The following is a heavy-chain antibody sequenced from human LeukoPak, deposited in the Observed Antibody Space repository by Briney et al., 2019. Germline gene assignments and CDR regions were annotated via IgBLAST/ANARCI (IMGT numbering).Heavy chain of an antibody. CDR1: GFTFSSYG. CDR3: ARDQWLAYNYYMDV. CDR2: ISGSGGST. D-gene: IGHD6-19*01. J-gene: IGHJ4*02. Sequence: GGTLRLSCAASGFTFSSYGMSWVRQAPGKGLEWVSAISGSGGSTYYADSVKGRFTISRDNSKNTLYLQMNSLRAEDTAVYYCARDQWLAYNYYMDVWGQGTLVTVSS. V-gene: IGHV3-23*01.